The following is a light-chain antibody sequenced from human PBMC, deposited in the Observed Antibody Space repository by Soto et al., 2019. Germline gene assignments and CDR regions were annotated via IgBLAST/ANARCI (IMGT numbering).Light chain of an antibody. CDR3: QQYNNWPRAT. Sequence: EIVMTQSPATLSVSPGESVTLSCRASQSISGNLAWYQQKPGQAPRLLMFRTSTRATGFPARFSGSGSGTEFNLTISSLQSEDFAIYYCQQYNNWPRATFGGGTKV. V-gene: IGKV3-15*01. CDR2: RTS. J-gene: IGKJ4*01. CDR1: QSISGN.